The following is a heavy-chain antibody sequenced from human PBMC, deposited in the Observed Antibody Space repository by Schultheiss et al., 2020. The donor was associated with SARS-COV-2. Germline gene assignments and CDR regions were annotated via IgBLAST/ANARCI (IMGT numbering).Heavy chain of an antibody. CDR1: GGSISSYY. V-gene: IGHV4-59*12. CDR2: IYYSGST. CDR3: ARWTYYDFWSGYSTFDY. D-gene: IGHD3-3*01. J-gene: IGHJ4*02. Sequence: SETLSLTCTVSGGSISSYYWSWIRQPPGKGLEWIGYIYYSGSTNYNPSLKSRVTISVDTSKNQFSLKLSSVTAADTAVYYCARWTYYDFWSGYSTFDYWGQGTLVTVAS.